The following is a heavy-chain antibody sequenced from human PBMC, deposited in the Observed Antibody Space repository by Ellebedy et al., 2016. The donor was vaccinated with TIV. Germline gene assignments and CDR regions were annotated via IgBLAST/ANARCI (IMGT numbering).Heavy chain of an antibody. CDR3: ARARGQYLYGSGSYCTH. J-gene: IGHJ4*02. CDR2: INPSGTA. CDR1: GGSFNGYF. Sequence: MPSETLSLTCAVKGGSFNGYFWGWIRQSPGKGLEWLGEINPSGTANYNPSLKSRVTMSVDTPEKQFSLRLTSVTAADTAVYYCARARGQYLYGSGSYCTHWGQGEMVNVSS. V-gene: IGHV4-34*01. D-gene: IGHD3-10*01.